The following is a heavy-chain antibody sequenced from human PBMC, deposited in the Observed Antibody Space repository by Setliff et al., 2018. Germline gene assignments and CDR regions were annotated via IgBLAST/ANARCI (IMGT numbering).Heavy chain of an antibody. CDR3: TTDRGFSEWPLYGSLVSHYYGMDV. CDR2: IKSKTDGGTI. Sequence: TGGSLRLSCAASGFTFSKAWMSWVRQAPGKGLEWVGRIKSKTDGGTIDYAAPVKGRFTISRDDSKNTLYVQMNSLKTEETGVYYCTTDRGFSEWPLYGSLVSHYYGMDVWGQGTTVTVSS. J-gene: IGHJ6*02. V-gene: IGHV3-15*01. D-gene: IGHD3-3*01. CDR1: GFTFSKAW.